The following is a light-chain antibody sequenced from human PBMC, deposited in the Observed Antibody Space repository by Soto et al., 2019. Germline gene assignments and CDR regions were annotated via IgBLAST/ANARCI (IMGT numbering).Light chain of an antibody. CDR2: RAS. Sequence: DILMTQSPATLSLSPGGRATLSCRASQSVSSNLAWYQQKPGQAPRLLIQRASTRATGIPARFSGSGSGTEFTLTISSLQSEDFAVYYCQQYVSSPYTFGQGTRLEIK. V-gene: IGKV3-15*01. J-gene: IGKJ2*01. CDR1: QSVSSN. CDR3: QQYVSSPYT.